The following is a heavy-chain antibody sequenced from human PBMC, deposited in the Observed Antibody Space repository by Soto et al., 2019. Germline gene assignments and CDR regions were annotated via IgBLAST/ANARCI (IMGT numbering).Heavy chain of an antibody. D-gene: IGHD6-13*01. CDR1: GFTFSSYA. CDR2: ISGSGGST. CDR3: AKGGYSSSWYVLGDVYGMYV. J-gene: IGHJ6*02. V-gene: IGHV3-23*01. Sequence: GSLRLSCAASGFTFSSYAMSWVRQAPGKGLEWVSAISGSGGSTYYADSVKGRFTISRDNSKNTLYLQMNSLRAEDTAVYYCAKGGYSSSWYVLGDVYGMYVWRQGTTVTVSS.